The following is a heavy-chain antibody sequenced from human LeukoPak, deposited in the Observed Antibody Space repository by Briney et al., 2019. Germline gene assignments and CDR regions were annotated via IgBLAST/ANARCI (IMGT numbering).Heavy chain of an antibody. D-gene: IGHD5-18*01. CDR2: INTDTGNP. CDR3: GRDPRLGIRGYTYGYIEY. CDR1: GYTFSSYT. V-gene: IGHV7-4-1*02. Sequence: ASVKVSCKTSGYTFSSYTITWVRQAPGQGLQWMGWINTDTGNPTYAQGFTGRYVFSLDTSVSTAYLQISGLTADDTAVYFCGRDPRLGIRGYTYGYIEYWGQGTLVTVSS. J-gene: IGHJ4*02.